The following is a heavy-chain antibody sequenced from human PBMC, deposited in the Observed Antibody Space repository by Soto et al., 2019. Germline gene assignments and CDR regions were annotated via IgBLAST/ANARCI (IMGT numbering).Heavy chain of an antibody. CDR2: IHYSGST. Sequence: AETLSLTCTVSGAAITSHYWTWSRQPPGKGLEWIGNIHYSGSTNYSPSLKGRVIISVDTSENQSSLKLSSVTTADTAVYYCTVGGAGHPFDYWGQGTLVTVSS. CDR3: TVGGAGHPFDY. CDR1: GAAITSHY. V-gene: IGHV4-59*11. D-gene: IGHD3-16*01. J-gene: IGHJ4*02.